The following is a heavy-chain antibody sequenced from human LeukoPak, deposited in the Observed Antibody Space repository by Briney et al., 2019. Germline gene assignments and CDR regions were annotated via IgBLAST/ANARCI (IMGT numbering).Heavy chain of an antibody. CDR3: AKGRIFDWLSYFDY. V-gene: IGHV3-74*01. D-gene: IGHD3-9*01. J-gene: IGHJ4*02. CDR1: GFTFSDYW. Sequence: PGGSLRLSCAASGFTFSDYWMHWVRQAPGKGPVWVSRINSDGTTTTYADSVKGRFTISRDNSKNTLYLQMNSLRAEDTAVYYCAKGRIFDWLSYFDYWGQGTLVTVSS. CDR2: INSDGTTT.